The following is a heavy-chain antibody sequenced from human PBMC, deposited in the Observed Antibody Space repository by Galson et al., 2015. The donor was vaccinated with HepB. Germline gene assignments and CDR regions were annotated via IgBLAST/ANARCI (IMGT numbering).Heavy chain of an antibody. CDR1: GYTFTGYY. J-gene: IGHJ3*02. CDR2: INPNSGGT. V-gene: IGHV1-2*02. D-gene: IGHD3-3*01. CDR3: ARYYSATKYYDFWSGSQQCAFDI. Sequence: SVKVSCKASGYTFTGYYMHWVRQAPGQGLEWMGWINPNSGGTNYAQKFQGRVTMTRDTSISTAYMELSRLRSDDTAVYYCARYYSATKYYDFWSGSQQCAFDIWAPGTIVTVSS.